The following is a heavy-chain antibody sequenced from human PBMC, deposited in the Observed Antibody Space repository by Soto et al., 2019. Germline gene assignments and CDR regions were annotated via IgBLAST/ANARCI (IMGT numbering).Heavy chain of an antibody. CDR3: ARMSATGTRWFDP. CDR2: ISYRGIT. D-gene: IGHD6-13*01. Sequence: SDTRSLTCTVSCGSFSSGAYHWSWVRQHPGQGLEWIASISYRGITYSNPSLKSRLSMSVDTSKNQFSLNLTSVTAADTAVYHCARMSATGTRWFDPWRQGTLVT. J-gene: IGHJ5*02. CDR1: CGSFSSGAYH. V-gene: IGHV4-31*03.